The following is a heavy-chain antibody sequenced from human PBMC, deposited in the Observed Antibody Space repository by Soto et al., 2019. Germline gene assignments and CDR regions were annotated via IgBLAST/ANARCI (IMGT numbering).Heavy chain of an antibody. J-gene: IGHJ4*02. V-gene: IGHV4-59*12. CDR1: GGSISSYY. Sequence: SDTLSLTCTVSGGSISSYYWSWIRQPPGKGLEWIGYIYYSGSTYYNPSLKSRVTISVDTSKNQFSLKLSSVTAADTAVYYCARGAGVYCSGGSCYREPFDYWGQGTLVTVSS. D-gene: IGHD2-15*01. CDR2: IYYSGST. CDR3: ARGAGVYCSGGSCYREPFDY.